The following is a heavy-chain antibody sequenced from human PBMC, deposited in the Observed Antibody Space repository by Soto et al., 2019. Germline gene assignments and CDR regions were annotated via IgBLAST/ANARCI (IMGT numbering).Heavy chain of an antibody. CDR1: GFTFSSYG. V-gene: IGHV3-33*01. D-gene: IGHD5-12*01. Sequence: QVLLVESGGGVVQPGRSLRLSCAASGFTFSSYGMHWVRQAPGKGLEWVAVIYYDGSNKYYADSVKGRFTISRDNSKNMLYLHMNSLRAEDTAVYYCARGHGVATTMGWFDPWGQGTPVTVSS. CDR3: ARGHGVATTMGWFDP. CDR2: IYYDGSNK. J-gene: IGHJ5*02.